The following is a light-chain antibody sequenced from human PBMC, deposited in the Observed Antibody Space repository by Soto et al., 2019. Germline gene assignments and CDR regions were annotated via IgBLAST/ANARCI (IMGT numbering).Light chain of an antibody. CDR2: EVS. V-gene: IGLV2-23*02. CDR3: CSYAGSSTLGV. CDR1: SSDVGSYNL. J-gene: IGLJ1*01. Sequence: QSVLTQPASVSGSPGQSITISCTGTSSDVGSYNLVSWYQQHPGKAPKLMIYEVSKRPPGVSNRFSGSKSGNTASLTISGLQAEDEADYYCCSYAGSSTLGVFGTGTKVTVL.